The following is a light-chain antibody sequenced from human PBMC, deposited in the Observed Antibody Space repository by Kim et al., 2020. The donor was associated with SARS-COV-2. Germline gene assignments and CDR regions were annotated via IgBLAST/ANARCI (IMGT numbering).Light chain of an antibody. Sequence: DIQMTQSPSTLSASVGDRVTISCRASQNIHIWLAWFQQKPGRAPRILMYKGSGLESGVPSRFRGSGSGTEFTLTITNLQPEDFATYYCQQYDVHPATFGPGTKVDIK. CDR1: QNIHIW. J-gene: IGKJ1*01. CDR3: QQYDVHPAT. V-gene: IGKV1-5*03. CDR2: KGS.